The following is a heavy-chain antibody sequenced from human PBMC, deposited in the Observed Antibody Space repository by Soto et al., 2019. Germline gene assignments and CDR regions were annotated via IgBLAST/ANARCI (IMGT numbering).Heavy chain of an antibody. V-gene: IGHV4-59*01. D-gene: IGHD3-22*01. CDR2: IYYSGST. Sequence: SETLSLTCTVSGGSISSYYWSWIRQPPGKGLEWIGYIYYSGSTNYNPSLKSRVTISVDTFKNQFSLKLSSVTAADTAVYYCARYYYDSSGYPKFDYWGQGTLVTVSS. J-gene: IGHJ4*02. CDR1: GGSISSYY. CDR3: ARYYYDSSGYPKFDY.